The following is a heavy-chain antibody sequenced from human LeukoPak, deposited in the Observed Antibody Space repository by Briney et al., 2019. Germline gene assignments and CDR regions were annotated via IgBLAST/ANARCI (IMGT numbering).Heavy chain of an antibody. CDR1: GYTFTSYY. V-gene: IGHV1-46*01. Sequence: ASVKVSCKASGYTFTSYYMHWVRQAPGRGLEWMGIINPSGGSTSYAQKFQGRVTMTRDTSTSTVYMELSSLRSEDTAVYYCARDPLYYDFWSGYPDYWGQGTLVTVSS. CDR3: ARDPLYYDFWSGYPDY. J-gene: IGHJ4*02. CDR2: INPSGGST. D-gene: IGHD3-3*01.